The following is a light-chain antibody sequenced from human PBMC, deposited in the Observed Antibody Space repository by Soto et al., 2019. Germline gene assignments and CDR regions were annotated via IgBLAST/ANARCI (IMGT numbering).Light chain of an antibody. CDR2: AAS. J-gene: IGKJ4*01. V-gene: IGKV1-6*02. CDR1: QFNRND. Sequence: ATQMTQSPSSLSASVGDRVTITCRASQFNRNDLGWYQQKPGKAPKLLIFAASKLQSGVPSMFSGSGSGTDFTLTISSLQPEDFATYYCLQDYTYPLTFGGGTRVEIK. CDR3: LQDYTYPLT.